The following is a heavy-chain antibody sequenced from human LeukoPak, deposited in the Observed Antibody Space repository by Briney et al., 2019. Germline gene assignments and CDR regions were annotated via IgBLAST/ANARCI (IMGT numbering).Heavy chain of an antibody. CDR1: GGSISSYY. CDR2: IYYSGGT. V-gene: IGHV4-59*01. Sequence: PSETLSLTCTVSGGSISSYYWSWIRQPPGKGLEWIGYIYYSGGTNYNPSLKSRVTISVDTSKNQFSLKLSSVTAADTAVYYCASQDVVGATGYFQHWGQGTLVTVSS. D-gene: IGHD1-26*01. J-gene: IGHJ1*01. CDR3: ASQDVVGATGYFQH.